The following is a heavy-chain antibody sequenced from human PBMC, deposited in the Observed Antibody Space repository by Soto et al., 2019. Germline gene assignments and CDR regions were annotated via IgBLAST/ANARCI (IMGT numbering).Heavy chain of an antibody. D-gene: IGHD6-13*01. Sequence: GGSLRLSCAASGFTFSSYWMHWVRQAPGKGLVWVSRINSDGSSTSYADSVKGRFTISRDNAKNTLYLQMNSLRAEDTAVYYCATGDPDSSSHPVAFDIWGQGTMVTVSS. CDR3: ATGDPDSSSHPVAFDI. CDR1: GFTFSSYW. V-gene: IGHV3-74*01. J-gene: IGHJ3*02. CDR2: INSDGSST.